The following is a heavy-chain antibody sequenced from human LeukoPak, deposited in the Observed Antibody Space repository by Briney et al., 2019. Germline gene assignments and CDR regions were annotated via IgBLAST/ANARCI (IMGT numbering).Heavy chain of an antibody. V-gene: IGHV5-51*01. CDR3: ARYPPGITMPGFDP. CDR2: VYTGDSDT. CDR1: GYSFTNYW. J-gene: IGHJ5*02. Sequence: GESLKISCKGSGYSFTNYWIGWVRQMPGKGLEWLGIVYTGDSDTRYSPSFQGQVTISADKSISTAYLQWSSLKASDTAMYYCARYPPGITMPGFDPWGQGTLVTVSS. D-gene: IGHD3-10*01.